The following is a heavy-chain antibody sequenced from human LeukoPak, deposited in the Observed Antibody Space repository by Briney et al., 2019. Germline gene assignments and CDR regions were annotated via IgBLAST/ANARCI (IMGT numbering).Heavy chain of an antibody. V-gene: IGHV3-7*01. Sequence: GGSLRLSCAASGFTFSSYWMSWVRQAPGKGLEWVANIKQDGSEKYYVDSVKGRFPISRDNAKNSLYLQMNSLRAEDTAVYYCAKDGEVGATPDYWGQGTLVTVSS. CDR2: IKQDGSEK. CDR1: GFTFSSYW. CDR3: AKDGEVGATPDY. J-gene: IGHJ4*02. D-gene: IGHD1-26*01.